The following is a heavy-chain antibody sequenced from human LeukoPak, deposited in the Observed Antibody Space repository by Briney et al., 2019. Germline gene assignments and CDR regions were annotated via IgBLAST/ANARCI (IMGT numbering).Heavy chain of an antibody. CDR3: ARLGTTSGDGMDV. V-gene: IGHV5-51*01. Sequence: GESLKISCKGSGYIFTSYWIGWVRQMPGKGPEWMGIIYPGNSDTRYRPSFQGQVTISADKSITTAYLQWSSLKASDTAMYYCARLGTTSGDGMDVWGKGTTVTVSS. CDR2: IYPGNSDT. J-gene: IGHJ6*04. CDR1: GYIFTSYW. D-gene: IGHD2-2*01.